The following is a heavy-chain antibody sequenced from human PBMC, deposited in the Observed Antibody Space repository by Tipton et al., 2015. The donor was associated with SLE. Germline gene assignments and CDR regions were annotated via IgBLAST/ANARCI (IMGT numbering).Heavy chain of an antibody. J-gene: IGHJ4*02. V-gene: IGHV3-7*01. D-gene: IGHD6-19*01. CDR1: GFTFSNYN. CDR2: IKEDGSEK. CDR3: ARGIAV. Sequence: SLRLSCAASGFTFSNYNMNWVRQAPGKGLGWVANIKEDGSEKYYVDSVKGRFTISRDNAKNSLYLQMNSLRAEDTAVYYCARGIAVWGQGTLVTVSS.